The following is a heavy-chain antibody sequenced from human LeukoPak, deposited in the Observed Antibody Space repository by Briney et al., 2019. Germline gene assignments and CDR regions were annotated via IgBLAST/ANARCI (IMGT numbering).Heavy chain of an antibody. CDR3: AKGFDPDGY. CDR1: GFTFSTFA. CDR2: ISPSRAST. J-gene: IGHJ4*02. D-gene: IGHD3-9*01. Sequence: GGSLRLSCAASGFTFSTFAMIWVRQAPGKGLEWVSAISPSRASTYYADSVKGRFTISRDDSKNMLYLQLNSLRAEDTAVYYCAKGFDPDGYWGQGTLVTVSS. V-gene: IGHV3-23*01.